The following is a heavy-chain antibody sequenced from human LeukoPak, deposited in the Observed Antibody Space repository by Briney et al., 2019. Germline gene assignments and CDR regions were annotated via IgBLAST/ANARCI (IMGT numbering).Heavy chain of an antibody. Sequence: GGSLRLSCAASGFTFSSFAMSWVRQTPGRGLEWLSAISGSGGSTYYADSVKGRFTISRDNSKKTLFLQMNSLRADDTAVYYCAKERGSPMITHQGTYWGQGTLVTVSS. J-gene: IGHJ4*02. V-gene: IGHV3-23*01. CDR3: AKERGSPMITHQGTY. CDR1: GFTFSSFA. D-gene: IGHD3-22*01. CDR2: ISGSGGST.